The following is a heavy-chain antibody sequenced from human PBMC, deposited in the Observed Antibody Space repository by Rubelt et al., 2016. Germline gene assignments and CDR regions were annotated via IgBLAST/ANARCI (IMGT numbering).Heavy chain of an antibody. CDR2: INPNSGGT. V-gene: IGHV1-2*02. D-gene: IGHD6-13*01. CDR1: GYTFTGYY. CDR3: ARFPGIAAAAPLDYYYGMDV. J-gene: IGHJ6*02. Sequence: SGAEVKKPGASVKVSCKASGYTFTGYYMHWVRQAPGQGLEWMGWINPNSGGTNYAQKFQGRVTMTRDTSISTAYMELSRLRSDDTAVYYCARFPGIAAAAPLDYYYGMDVWGQGTTVTVSS.